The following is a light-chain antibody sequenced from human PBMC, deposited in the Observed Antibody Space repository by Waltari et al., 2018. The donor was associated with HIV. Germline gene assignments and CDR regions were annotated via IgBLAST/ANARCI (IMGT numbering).Light chain of an antibody. CDR3: GSYSGSKNFAV. Sequence: QSALTQPPSASGSPGQSVTISCTGTSSDVGGYNYVSWYQQHPGKAPKRMIFDVSKRPSGVPYRFSGSKSGNTASLTVSGLQAEDEADYYCGSYSGSKNFAVFGGGTKLTVL. CDR2: DVS. CDR1: SSDVGGYNY. J-gene: IGLJ3*02. V-gene: IGLV2-8*01.